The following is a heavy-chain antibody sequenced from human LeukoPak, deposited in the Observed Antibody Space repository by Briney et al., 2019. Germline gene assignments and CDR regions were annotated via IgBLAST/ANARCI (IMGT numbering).Heavy chain of an antibody. CDR2: ISAYNGNT. V-gene: IGHV1-18*01. CDR1: GYIFTSYG. CDR3: ARDCTIQLCLYYFDY. D-gene: IGHD5-18*01. J-gene: IGHJ4*02. Sequence: GASVKVSCKASGYIFTSYGISWVRQAPGQGLEWMGWISAYNGNTNYAQKLQGRVTMTTDTSTSTAYMELRSLRSDDTAVYYCARDCTIQLCLYYFDYWGQGTPLTVSS.